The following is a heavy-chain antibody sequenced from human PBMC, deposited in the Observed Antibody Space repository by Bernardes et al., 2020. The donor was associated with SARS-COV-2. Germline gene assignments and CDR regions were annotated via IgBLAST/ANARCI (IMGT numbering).Heavy chain of an antibody. CDR2: ITARGDST. CDR1: GFMFSSHV. J-gene: IGHJ6*02. CDR3: AKDRYIARRGYGYYYYGMDV. D-gene: IGHD5-18*01. V-gene: IGHV3-23*01. Sequence: GGSLRLSRTASGFMFSSHVMNWVRQAPGKGPEWVSSITARGDSTDYADSVKGRFTIFRDNSKNTLFLQANSLRAEDTAVYYCAKDRYIARRGYGYYYYGMDVWGQGTTVTVSS.